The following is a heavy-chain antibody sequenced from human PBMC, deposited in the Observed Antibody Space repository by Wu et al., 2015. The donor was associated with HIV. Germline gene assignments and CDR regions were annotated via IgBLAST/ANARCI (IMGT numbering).Heavy chain of an antibody. V-gene: IGHV1-69*01. CDR1: GGTFSNYA. CDR2: IIPIFGTV. J-gene: IGHJ5*01. D-gene: IGHD3-16*01. Sequence: QVQLAQLGVEVRKPGSSVKVSCKASGGTFSNYAISWVRQAPGQGLEWMGGIIPIFGTVNYAQKFQGRVTISADESTGTAYLELSSLTSDDTAVYYCARGGFMRLHWLDSWGQGTLITVSS. CDR3: ARGGFMRLHWLDS.